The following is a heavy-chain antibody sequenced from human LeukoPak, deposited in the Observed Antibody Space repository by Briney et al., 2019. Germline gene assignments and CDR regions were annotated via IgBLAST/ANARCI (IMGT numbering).Heavy chain of an antibody. Sequence: GGSLRLSCAASGFTFSSYSMNWVRQAPGKGLEWVSSISSSSGYIYYADSVKGRFTISRDNAKNSLYLQMNSLRAEDTAVYYCARTGITFGGAIALSDAFDIWGQGTMVTVSS. V-gene: IGHV3-21*01. CDR3: ARTGITFGGAIALSDAFDI. CDR1: GFTFSSYS. D-gene: IGHD3-16*02. J-gene: IGHJ3*02. CDR2: ISSSSGYI.